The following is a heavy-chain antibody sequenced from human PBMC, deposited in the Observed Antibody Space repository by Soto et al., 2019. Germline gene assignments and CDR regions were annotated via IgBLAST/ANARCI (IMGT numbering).Heavy chain of an antibody. CDR2: IYHSGKT. V-gene: IGHV4-38-2*02. CDR1: GCSISSGYY. Sequence: SETLSLTCVVSGCSISSGYYWAWVRQPPGKELEWIGSIYHSGKTYYEPSLRSRVTVSVDTSKNQFSMKLISVTAADTAVYYCARDKRVTMIGGWFDPWGQGTLVTVSS. D-gene: IGHD3-22*01. CDR3: ARDKRVTMIGGWFDP. J-gene: IGHJ5*02.